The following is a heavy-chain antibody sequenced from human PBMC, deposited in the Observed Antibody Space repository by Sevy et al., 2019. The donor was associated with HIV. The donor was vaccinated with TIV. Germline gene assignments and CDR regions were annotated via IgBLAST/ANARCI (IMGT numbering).Heavy chain of an antibody. CDR2: IKQDGSEK. V-gene: IGHV3-7*01. D-gene: IGHD6-13*01. CDR3: ARDEAAAGIDWFDP. CDR1: GFTFSSYW. Sequence: GGSLRLSCAASGFTFSSYWMRWVRQAPGKGLEWVANIKQDGSEKYYVDSVKGRFTISRDNAKNSLYLQMNSLRAEDTAVYYCARDEAAAGIDWFDPWGQGTLVTVSS. J-gene: IGHJ5*02.